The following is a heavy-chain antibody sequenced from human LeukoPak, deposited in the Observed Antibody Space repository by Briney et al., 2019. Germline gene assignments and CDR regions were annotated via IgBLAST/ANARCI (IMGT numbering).Heavy chain of an antibody. V-gene: IGHV3-53*01. CDR2: IYTDGST. Sequence: GGSLRLSCAASGFSFSTIYMSWVRQAPGKGLEWVSVIYTDGSTYYADSVKGRFTISRDISRNTVHLQMNSLRAGDTAVYYCARDPHGYNSYFDYWGQGTLVTVSS. D-gene: IGHD5-24*01. CDR3: ARDPHGYNSYFDY. CDR1: GFSFSTIY. J-gene: IGHJ4*02.